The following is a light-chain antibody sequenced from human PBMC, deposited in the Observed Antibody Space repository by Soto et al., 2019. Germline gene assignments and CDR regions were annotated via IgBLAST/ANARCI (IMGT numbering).Light chain of an antibody. V-gene: IGLV1-51*01. Sequence: QSLLTQPPSVSAAPGHKVTISCSGSSSNIGNNYVSWYQQLPGTAPKLLIYDNNKRPSGIPDRFSGSKSGTSATLGITGLQTGDEADYYCGTWDSSLSAYVFGTGTKLTVL. CDR1: SSNIGNNY. CDR2: DNN. J-gene: IGLJ1*01. CDR3: GTWDSSLSAYV.